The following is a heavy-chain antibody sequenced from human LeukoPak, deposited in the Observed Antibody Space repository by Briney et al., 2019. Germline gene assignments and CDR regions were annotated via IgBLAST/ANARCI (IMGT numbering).Heavy chain of an antibody. CDR2: IGQDGTTK. J-gene: IGHJ3*01. D-gene: IGHD3-3*01. CDR1: GFSFSNSG. Sequence: GGSLRLSCAASGFSFSNSGMHWVRQAPGKGLEWVAFIGQDGTTKYYVDSVKGRFTIPGDNPNKMAYLQMNNLRAEDTAIYYCVKDGEWTFDVWGQGTMVTVS. V-gene: IGHV3-30*02. CDR3: VKDGEWTFDV.